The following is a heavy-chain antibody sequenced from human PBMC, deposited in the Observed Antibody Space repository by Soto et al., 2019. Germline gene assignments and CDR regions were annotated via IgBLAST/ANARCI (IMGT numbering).Heavy chain of an antibody. CDR3: ARARWTGTSDAFDI. J-gene: IGHJ3*02. D-gene: IGHD1-7*01. Sequence: QVQVVQSGAEVKKPGSSVKVSCKVSGGIFTNNAISWVRQAPGQGLEWLGGVIPLFDTAYYAQIFRGRLRISADGATTTAYMELSGLTSADTAVYYCARARWTGTSDAFDIWGQGAMVTVAS. CDR2: VIPLFDTA. CDR1: GGIFTNNA. V-gene: IGHV1-69*01.